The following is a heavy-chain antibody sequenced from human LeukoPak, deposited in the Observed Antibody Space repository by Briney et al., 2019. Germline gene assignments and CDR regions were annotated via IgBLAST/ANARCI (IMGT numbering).Heavy chain of an antibody. CDR2: ISYDGSNK. J-gene: IGHJ6*02. CDR1: GFTLSSYG. CDR3: AKVKTGTTRYYYYYGMDV. Sequence: GGSLRLSCAASGFTLSSYGMHWVRQAPGKGLEWVAVISYDGSNKYYADSVKGRFTISRDNSKNTLYLQMNSLRAEDTAVYYCAKVKTGTTRYYYYYGMDVWGQGTTVTVSS. D-gene: IGHD1-7*01. V-gene: IGHV3-30*18.